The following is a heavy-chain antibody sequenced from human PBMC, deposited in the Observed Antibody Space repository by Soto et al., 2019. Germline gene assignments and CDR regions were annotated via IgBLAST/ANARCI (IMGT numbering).Heavy chain of an antibody. Sequence: QVQLVESGGGVVQPGRSLRLSCAAAGFPFTSYGNHWVREGPDKGLEWVAIRSYDGSDKYYADSVKGRFTISRDNSKNTLYLQMNSRRPEDTALYYCVGGQYYFDYRGQGTLVIVSS. V-gene: IGHV3-30*03. CDR1: GFPFTSYG. CDR2: RSYDGSDK. J-gene: IGHJ4*02. D-gene: IGHD3-10*01. CDR3: VGGQYYFDY.